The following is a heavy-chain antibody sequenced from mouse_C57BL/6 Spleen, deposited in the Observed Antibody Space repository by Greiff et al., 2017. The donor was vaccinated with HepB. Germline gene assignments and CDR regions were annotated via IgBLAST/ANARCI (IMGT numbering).Heavy chain of an antibody. CDR1: GYTFTDYE. CDR2: IDPETGGT. D-gene: IGHD2-2*01. V-gene: IGHV1-15*01. CDR3: TREGRYGYDGGYFDY. J-gene: IGHJ2*01. Sequence: QVQLKESGAELVRPGASVTLSCKASGYTFTDYEMHWVKQTPVHGLEWIGAIDPETGGTAYNQKFKGKAILTADKSSSTAYMELRSLTSEDSAVYYCTREGRYGYDGGYFDYWGQGTTLTVSS.